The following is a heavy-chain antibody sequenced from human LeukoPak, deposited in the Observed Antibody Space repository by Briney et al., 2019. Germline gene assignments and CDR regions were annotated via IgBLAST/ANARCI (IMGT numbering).Heavy chain of an antibody. D-gene: IGHD2-15*01. Sequence: PGGSLRLSCAASGFTFSNYAMSWVRQAPGKGLEYVSTISYNGGSANYADSVKGRFTISRDNSKNTLYLQVGSLRDEDMAVYYCASEGYCSGGSCYPDDAFDIWGQGTMVTVSS. CDR2: ISYNGGSA. CDR1: GFTFSNYA. J-gene: IGHJ3*02. V-gene: IGHV3-64*02. CDR3: ASEGYCSGGSCYPDDAFDI.